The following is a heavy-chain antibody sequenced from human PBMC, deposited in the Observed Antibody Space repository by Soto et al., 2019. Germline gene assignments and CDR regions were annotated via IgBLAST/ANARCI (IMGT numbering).Heavy chain of an antibody. CDR1: GDSISSGGYY. CDR3: ARRGAAANDPFDI. V-gene: IGHV4-31*03. D-gene: IGHD6-13*01. J-gene: IGHJ3*02. CDR2: IYNSGNT. Sequence: QVQLQESGPGLVKPSQTLSLTCTVSGDSISSGGYYWNWIRQHPGKGLEWIGYIYNSGNTYYNPSLRSRVTISFDTSKNQFSLKLTSVTAADTALYYCARRGAAANDPFDIWGQGTVVTVSS.